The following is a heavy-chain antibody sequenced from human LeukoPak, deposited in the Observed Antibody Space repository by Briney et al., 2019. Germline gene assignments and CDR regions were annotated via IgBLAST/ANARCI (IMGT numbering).Heavy chain of an antibody. V-gene: IGHV3-64*01. D-gene: IGHD3-22*01. CDR3: ARARGYDSSGYYYYFDY. CDR1: GFTFSSYD. CDR2: ISSNGGST. Sequence: GGSLRLSCAASGFTFSSYDMHWVRQAPGKGLEYVSAISSNGGSTYYANSVKGRFTISRDNSKNTLYLQMGSLRAEDMAVYYCARARGYDSSGYYYYFDYWGQGTLVTVSS. J-gene: IGHJ4*02.